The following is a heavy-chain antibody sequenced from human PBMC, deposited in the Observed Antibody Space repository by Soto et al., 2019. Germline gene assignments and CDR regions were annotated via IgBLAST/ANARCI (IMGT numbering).Heavy chain of an antibody. CDR1: GFTFSNAW. V-gene: IGHV3-15*07. D-gene: IGHD6-19*01. CDR3: TTDTSAWYRWFDP. CDR2: IKSKTDGGTT. J-gene: IGHJ5*02. Sequence: EVQLVESGGGLVKPGGSLRLSCAASGFTFSNAWMNWVRQAPGKGLEWVGRIKSKTDGGTTDYAAPVKGRFTISRDDSKNTLYLQMNSLKTEDTAVYFCTTDTSAWYRWFDPWGQGTLVTVSS.